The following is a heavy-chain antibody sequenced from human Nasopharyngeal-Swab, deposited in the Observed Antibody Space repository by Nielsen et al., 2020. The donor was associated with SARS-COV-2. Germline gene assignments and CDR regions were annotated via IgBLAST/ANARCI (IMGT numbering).Heavy chain of an antibody. CDR3: ASRTGYYDILTGSERSQRPNWFDP. D-gene: IGHD3-9*01. CDR2: INHSGST. J-gene: IGHJ5*02. V-gene: IGHV4-34*01. Sequence: WIRQPPVKGLEWIGEINHSGSTNYNPSLKSRVTISVDTSKNQFSLKLSSVTAADTAVYYCASRTGYYDILTGSERSQRPNWFDPWGQGTLVTVSS.